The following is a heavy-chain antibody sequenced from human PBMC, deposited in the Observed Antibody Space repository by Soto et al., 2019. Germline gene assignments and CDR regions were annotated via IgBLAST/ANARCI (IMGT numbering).Heavy chain of an antibody. CDR3: ARADGVNYGSSCFDL. Sequence: SETLSLTCTVSGGSISSDYWSWIRQPPGKGLEWVGYIYYSGSIKYNPSLKSRVTISVDTSKNQFSLKVRSVTAADTAVYYCARADGVNYGSSCFDLWGQGTLVTVSS. V-gene: IGHV4-59*01. CDR2: IYYSGSI. J-gene: IGHJ5*02. D-gene: IGHD4-17*01. CDR1: GGSISSDY.